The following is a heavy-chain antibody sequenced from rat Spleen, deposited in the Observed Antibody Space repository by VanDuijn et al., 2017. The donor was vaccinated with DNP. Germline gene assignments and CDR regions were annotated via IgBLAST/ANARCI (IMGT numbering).Heavy chain of an antibody. D-gene: IGHD1-10*01. V-gene: IGHV6-6*01. CDR1: GFTFSTAW. CDR3: AWITTHHSDY. Sequence: EVQLVETGGGLVQPGNSLKLSCVTSGFTFSTAWMYWYRQFPEKRLEWVARIKAKSNNYATDYTESVKGRFTISRDDSKSGIYLQMNNLKEEDTAIYHCAWITTHHSDYWGQGVMVTVSS. CDR2: IKAKSNNYAT. J-gene: IGHJ2*01.